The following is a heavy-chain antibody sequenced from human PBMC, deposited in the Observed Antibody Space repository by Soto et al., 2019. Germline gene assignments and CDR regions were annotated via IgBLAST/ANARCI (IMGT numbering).Heavy chain of an antibody. CDR3: IHSRCGGDCLRSYSSHYYYGMDV. V-gene: IGHV2-5*02. CDR1: GFSLNTGGLG. CDR2: IYWDDDK. D-gene: IGHD2-21*02. J-gene: IGHJ6*02. Sequence: QITLKESGPPLVKPTQTLTLTCTVSGFSLNTGGLGVGWIRQPPGKALEWLALIYWDDDKRYSPSLKNRLSISKDTSNNQVVFTMTNMDPVDTATYYCIHSRCGGDCLRSYSSHYYYGMDVWGQGTTVTVSS.